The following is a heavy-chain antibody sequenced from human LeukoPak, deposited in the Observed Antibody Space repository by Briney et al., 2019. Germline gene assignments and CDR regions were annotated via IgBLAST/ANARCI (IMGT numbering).Heavy chain of an antibody. D-gene: IGHD1-26*01. V-gene: IGHV3-9*03. Sequence: PGGSLRLSCAASGFTFDDYAMHWVRQAPGKGLEWVSGISWNSGSIGYADSVKGRFTISRDNAKNPLYLQMNSLRAEDMALYYCAKGIGFVGAGIDYWGQGTLVTVSS. CDR3: AKGIGFVGAGIDY. J-gene: IGHJ4*02. CDR2: ISWNSGSI. CDR1: GFTFDDYA.